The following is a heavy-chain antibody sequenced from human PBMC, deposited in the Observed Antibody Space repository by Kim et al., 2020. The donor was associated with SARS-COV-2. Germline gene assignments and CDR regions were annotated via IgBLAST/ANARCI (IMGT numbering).Heavy chain of an antibody. J-gene: IGHJ6*02. CDR2: INPYGGGIT. CDR3: ATSPKVRGTVVGLSYGMEV. D-gene: IGHD6-19*01. V-gene: IGHV1-46*01. Sequence: ASVKVSCKASGDTFTNYYVHWVRQAPGHGLEWMGRINPYGGGITTYAQKFRGRVTISRDRATTTFYMDVSSLRSDDTALYYCATSPKVRGTVVGLSYGMEVWGQGTTVIVTS. CDR1: GDTFTNYY.